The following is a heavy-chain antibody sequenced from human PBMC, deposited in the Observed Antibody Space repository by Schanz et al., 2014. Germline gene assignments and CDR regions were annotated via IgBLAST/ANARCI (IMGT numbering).Heavy chain of an antibody. D-gene: IGHD6-6*01. CDR1: GYTFTSDS. CDR2: INPSGGST. CDR3: ARAGQDFEYSSLSTIWYFDL. V-gene: IGHV1-46*01. J-gene: IGHJ2*01. Sequence: QVQLVQSGAEVKKPGASVKVSCKASGYTFTSDSMHWVRQAPGQGLEWMGMINPSGGSTTYAQKFQGRVTMTRDTSISTAYMELSRLRSDDTAVYYCARAGQDFEYSSLSTIWYFDLWGRGTLVTVSS.